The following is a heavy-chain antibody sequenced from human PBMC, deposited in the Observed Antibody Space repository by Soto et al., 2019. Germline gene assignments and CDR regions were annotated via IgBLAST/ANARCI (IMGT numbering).Heavy chain of an antibody. CDR3: ARDRTHFDSSAYYSGLDV. D-gene: IGHD3-22*01. CDR1: GASIDSYY. Sequence: SETLSLTCTVSGASIDSYYWNWIRQPPGKGLEWIGYIYYSGSTTYNPSLKTRVTISVDRSKNQFPLKLTSVTAADTAVYYCARDRTHFDSSAYYSGLDVWGQGTTVTVSS. V-gene: IGHV4-59*13. J-gene: IGHJ6*02. CDR2: IYYSGST.